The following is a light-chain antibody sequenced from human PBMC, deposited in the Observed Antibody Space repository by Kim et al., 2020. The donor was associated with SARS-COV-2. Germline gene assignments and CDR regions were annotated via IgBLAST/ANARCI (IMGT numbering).Light chain of an antibody. Sequence: EIVLTQSPGTLSLSPGERATLSCRASQSVSSSFLAWYQQQPGQAPRLLIYGASSRATGIPDRFSGSGSGTDFTLTISRLGPEGFAVYYCQQYGSAPPYTWGQGTRLEI. CDR2: GAS. J-gene: IGKJ2*01. CDR3: QQYGSAPPYT. CDR1: QSVSSSF. V-gene: IGKV3-20*01.